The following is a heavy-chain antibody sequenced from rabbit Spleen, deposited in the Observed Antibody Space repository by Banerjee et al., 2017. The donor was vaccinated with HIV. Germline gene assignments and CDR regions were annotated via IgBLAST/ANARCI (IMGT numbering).Heavy chain of an antibody. J-gene: IGHJ6*01. Sequence: QSLEESGGDLVKPGASLTLTCTASGVSFSVSSYMCWVRQAPGKGLEWIGCIYTGSGNIYYASWAKGRFSISRSTSLNTATLQMTSLTAADTATYFCTRFDAIYDYIDLWGPGTLVTVS. CDR3: TRFDAIYDYIDL. CDR1: GVSFSVSSY. D-gene: IGHD6-1*01. V-gene: IGHV1S40*01. CDR2: IYTGSGNI.